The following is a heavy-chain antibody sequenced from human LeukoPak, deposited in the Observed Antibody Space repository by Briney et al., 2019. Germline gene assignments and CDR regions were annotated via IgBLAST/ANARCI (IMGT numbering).Heavy chain of an antibody. D-gene: IGHD3-3*01. CDR3: AKDFGTGGEWFSHFDF. CDR2: ISWNGGSI. Sequence: PGGSLRRSCAASGFTFDDFAMHWVRQTPGEGLEWVSSISWNGGSIGYADSVKGRFTISRDNAKGSLYLQMNSLRAEDMALYYCAKDFGTGGEWFSHFDFWGQGILVTVSS. V-gene: IGHV3-9*03. J-gene: IGHJ4*02. CDR1: GFTFDDFA.